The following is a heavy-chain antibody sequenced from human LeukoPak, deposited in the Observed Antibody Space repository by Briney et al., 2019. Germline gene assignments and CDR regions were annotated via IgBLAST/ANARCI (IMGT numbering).Heavy chain of an antibody. D-gene: IGHD4-17*01. V-gene: IGHV5-51*01. CDR2: VYPGDSDT. CDR1: GYSFTSYC. CDR3: ARKGGDYGLDAFDI. Sequence: GGSPKLYWKGFGYSFTSYCIVRLGQIPRKGLDGMGIVYPGDSDTRYSPSFQGQVTISADKSINTAYLQWSSLTASDTAMYYCARKGGDYGLDAFDIWGQGTMVTVSS. J-gene: IGHJ3*02.